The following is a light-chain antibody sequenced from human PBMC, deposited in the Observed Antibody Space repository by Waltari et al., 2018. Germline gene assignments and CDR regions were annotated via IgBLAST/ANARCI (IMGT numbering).Light chain of an antibody. J-gene: IGKJ4*01. CDR3: QQRRDWPLT. CDR2: DAS. V-gene: IGKV3-11*01. Sequence: EIVLTQSPATLSLSPGERASLSCRASQSVSRDFAWYRQKPGQAPRLLIFDASIRATGTPARFSGSGSGTDFTLTISSLEPEDFAVYYCQQRRDWPLTFGGGTKVEIK. CDR1: QSVSRD.